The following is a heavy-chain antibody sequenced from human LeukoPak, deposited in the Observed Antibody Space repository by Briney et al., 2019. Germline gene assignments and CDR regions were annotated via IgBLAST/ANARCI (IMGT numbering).Heavy chain of an antibody. CDR3: ARRLGYGDYSYDAFDI. D-gene: IGHD4-17*01. Sequence: ASVKVSCKASGGTFSSYAISWVRQATGQGLEWMGRMNPNSGNTGYAQKFQGRVTITRNTSISTAYMELSSLRSEDTAVYYCARRLGYGDYSYDAFDIWGQGTMVTVSS. J-gene: IGHJ3*02. V-gene: IGHV1-8*03. CDR2: MNPNSGNT. CDR1: GGTFSSYA.